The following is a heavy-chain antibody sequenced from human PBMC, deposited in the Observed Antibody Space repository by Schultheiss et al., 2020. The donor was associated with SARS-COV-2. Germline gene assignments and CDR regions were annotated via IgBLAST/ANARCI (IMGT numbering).Heavy chain of an antibody. CDR2: INHSGST. J-gene: IGHJ6*02. Sequence: SETLSLTCAVYGGSFSNYYWSWIRQPPGKGLEWIGEINHSGSTNYNPSLKSRVTISVDTSKNQFSLKLSSVTAADTAVYYCARGGSGYGINGMDVWGQGTTVTVSS. V-gene: IGHV4-34*01. CDR1: GGSFSNYY. CDR3: ARGGSGYGINGMDV. D-gene: IGHD5-12*01.